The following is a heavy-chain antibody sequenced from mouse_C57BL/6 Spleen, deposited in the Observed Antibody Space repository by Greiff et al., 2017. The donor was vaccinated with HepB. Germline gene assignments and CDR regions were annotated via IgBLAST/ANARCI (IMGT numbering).Heavy chain of an antibody. CDR2: INPSTGGT. V-gene: IGHV1-43*01. CDR1: GYSFTGYY. J-gene: IGHJ4*01. CDR3: ALYYYGSSPLAMDY. D-gene: IGHD1-1*01. Sequence: VQLKESGPELVKPGASVKISCKASGYSFTGYYMHWVKQSSEKSLEWIGEINPSTGGTSYNQKFKGKATLTVDKSSSTAYMQLKSLTSEDSAVYYGALYYYGSSPLAMDYWGQGTSVTVSS.